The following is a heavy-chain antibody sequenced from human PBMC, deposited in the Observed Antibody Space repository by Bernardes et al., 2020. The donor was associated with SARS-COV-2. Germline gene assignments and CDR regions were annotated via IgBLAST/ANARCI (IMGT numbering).Heavy chain of an antibody. D-gene: IGHD2-2*02. J-gene: IGHJ6*02. CDR1: GYTLTELS. Sequence: ASVKVSCKVSGYTLTELSMHWVRQAPGKGLEWMGGFDPEDGETIYAQKFQGRVTMTEDTSTDTAYMELSSLRSEDTAVYYCATTTAIPYYYYALDVWGQGTTVTVSS. CDR2: FDPEDGET. V-gene: IGHV1-24*01. CDR3: ATTTAIPYYYYALDV.